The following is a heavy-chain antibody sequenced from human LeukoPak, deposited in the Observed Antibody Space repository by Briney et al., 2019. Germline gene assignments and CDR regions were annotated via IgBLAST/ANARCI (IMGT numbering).Heavy chain of an antibody. CDR2: IASGGGTP. CDR3: AAYGGSTRGSFDY. Sequence: GGSLRLSCVASGFTFRNYDMGWVRQTPGKELEWFSNIASGGGTPFYADYVQGRFTISRDNAKNSLYLQMNTLRDEDTAVYYCAAYGGSTRGSFDYWGQGTLVTVFS. V-gene: IGHV3-48*02. J-gene: IGHJ4*02. CDR1: GFTFRNYD. D-gene: IGHD4-23*01.